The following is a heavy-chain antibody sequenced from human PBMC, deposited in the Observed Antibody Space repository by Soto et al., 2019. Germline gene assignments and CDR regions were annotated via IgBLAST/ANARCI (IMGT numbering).Heavy chain of an antibody. CDR2: ISGYSGDT. J-gene: IGHJ6*02. D-gene: IGHD2-8*01. Sequence: ASVKVSCKASGYTFTGYYMHWVRQSPGQGLEWMGWISGYSGDTKYAQKVQGRVTMTIDTSTYTAYMELRSLTSDDTAIYYCAKNGQPPYYYYGMDVWGQGTTVTVSS. CDR1: GYTFTGYY. CDR3: AKNGQPPYYYYGMDV. V-gene: IGHV1-18*04.